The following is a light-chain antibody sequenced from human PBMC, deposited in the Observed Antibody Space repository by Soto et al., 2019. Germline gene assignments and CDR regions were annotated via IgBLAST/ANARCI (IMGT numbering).Light chain of an antibody. V-gene: IGKV2-28*01. Sequence: DIVMTQSPLSLPVTSGEPVSISCRSSQSLLHCNGYNYLDWYLQKPRQSPQLLIYLGSNRASGVADRFSGSGSCTDFSLIISRVEAEDVVVYYCRQALQTPRYTFGQGTKLEIK. J-gene: IGKJ2*01. CDR3: RQALQTPRYT. CDR1: QSLLHCNGYNY. CDR2: LGS.